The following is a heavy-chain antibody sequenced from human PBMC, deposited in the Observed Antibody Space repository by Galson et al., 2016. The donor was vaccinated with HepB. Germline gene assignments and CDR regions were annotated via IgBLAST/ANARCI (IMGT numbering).Heavy chain of an antibody. V-gene: IGHV3-33*01. J-gene: IGHJ4*02. D-gene: IGHD7-27*01. CDR2: IFHDGSEL. Sequence: SLRLSCAGSGFNFKNYGIHWVRQAPGKGLEWVAVIFHDGSELYYADSVKGRFTISRDNSKNTVDLQMNSLGVEDTAVYSCVRDSDTGGSCPHYWGQGSLVTVSS. CDR3: VRDSDTGGSCPHY. CDR1: GFNFKNYG.